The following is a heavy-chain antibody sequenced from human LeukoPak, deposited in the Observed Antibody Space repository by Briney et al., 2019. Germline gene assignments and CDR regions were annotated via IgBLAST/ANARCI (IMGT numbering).Heavy chain of an antibody. CDR3: ARTYGSSGLGYFDL. CDR2: IYYSGST. V-gene: IGHV4-59*01. J-gene: IGHJ2*01. CDR1: GGSISTYY. Sequence: SETLSLICTVSGGSISTYYWSWIRQPPGKGLEWIGYIYYSGSTKYSPSLKSRLTISVDTSKNQFSLKLSSVTAADTAVYYCARTYGSSGLGYFDLWGRGTLVTVSS. D-gene: IGHD6-13*01.